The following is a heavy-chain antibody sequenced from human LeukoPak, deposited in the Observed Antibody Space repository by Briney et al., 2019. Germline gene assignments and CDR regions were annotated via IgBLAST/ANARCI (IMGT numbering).Heavy chain of an antibody. CDR2: ITSRNSYT. J-gene: IGHJ3*02. CDR3: ARDSTYYYDSSGYFNAFDI. V-gene: IGHV3-11*06. Sequence: GGSLRLSCAASGFTLSDYYMRWIRQAPGKGLEWVSYITSRNSYTKSADSVKGRFTISRDNSKNTLYLQMNSLRAEDTAVYYCARDSTYYYDSSGYFNAFDIWGQGTMVTVSS. D-gene: IGHD3-22*01. CDR1: GFTLSDYY.